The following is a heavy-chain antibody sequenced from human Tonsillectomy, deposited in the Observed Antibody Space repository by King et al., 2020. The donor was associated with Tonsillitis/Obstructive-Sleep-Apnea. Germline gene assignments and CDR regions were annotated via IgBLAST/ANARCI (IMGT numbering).Heavy chain of an antibody. J-gene: IGHJ4*02. D-gene: IGHD1-26*01. CDR3: ARDTGTYYGG. Sequence: QLVQSGAEVKKPGASVKVSCKASGYTFTSYSLSWVRQAPGQGLEWRGWISGYNGNTNYAQNFQGRLTMTTDTSTSTVYMELRSLRSDDTAVYFCARDTGTYYGGWGQGTLVTVSS. CDR2: ISGYNGNT. V-gene: IGHV1-18*01. CDR1: GYTFTSYS.